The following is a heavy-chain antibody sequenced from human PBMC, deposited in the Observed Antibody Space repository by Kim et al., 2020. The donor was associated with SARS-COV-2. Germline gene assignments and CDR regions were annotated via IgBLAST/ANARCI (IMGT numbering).Heavy chain of an antibody. CDR1: GGSFNEYY. CDR2: INHSGST. CDR3: ARGYGESRRYH. J-gene: IGHJ5*02. V-gene: IGHV4-34*01. Sequence: SETLSLTCAVYGGSFNEYYWTWIRQPPGKGLEWIGEINHSGSTNYNPSLKSRVSISVDTSKNQFSLELTSVTAADTAVYYCARGYGESRRYHWGQGTLVT. D-gene: IGHD3-10*01.